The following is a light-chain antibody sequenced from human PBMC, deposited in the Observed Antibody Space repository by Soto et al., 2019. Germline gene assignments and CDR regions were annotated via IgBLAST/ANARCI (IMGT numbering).Light chain of an antibody. CDR3: QQYGTSPI. V-gene: IGKV3-20*01. Sequence: EIVLTQSPGTLSLFPGERATLSCRASQSLITRYLAWYQQKPGQAPRLLIYGASSRATGIPDRFSGSGSGTDFTLTISRLEPEDFAVYSCQQYGTSPIVGQGTRLEIK. J-gene: IGKJ5*01. CDR1: QSLITRY. CDR2: GAS.